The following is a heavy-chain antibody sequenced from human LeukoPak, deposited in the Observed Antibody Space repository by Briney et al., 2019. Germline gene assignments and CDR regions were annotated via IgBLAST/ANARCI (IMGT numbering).Heavy chain of an antibody. V-gene: IGHV4-59*01. Sequence: PSETLSLTCTVSGGSISPFYWSWIRQPPGKGLEWIAYIYYSGDTRYNPSLKSRVTISVDTSKNQFSLKLSSVTAADTAVYYCARYTSSWFFDSWGLGTLVTVSS. CDR2: IYYSGDT. J-gene: IGHJ4*02. D-gene: IGHD6-13*01. CDR1: GGSISPFY. CDR3: ARYTSSWFFDS.